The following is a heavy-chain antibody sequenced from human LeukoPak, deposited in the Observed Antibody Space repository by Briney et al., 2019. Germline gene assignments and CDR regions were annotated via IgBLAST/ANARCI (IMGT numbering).Heavy chain of an antibody. Sequence: ASVKVSCKASGYTFTGYYMHWVRQAPGQGLEWMGWINPNSGGTNYAQKFQGWVTMTRDTSISTAYMELSRLRPDDTAVYYCAREARLIHYYDSSGYYSPYYYYGMDVWGQGTTVTVSS. V-gene: IGHV1-2*04. CDR2: INPNSGGT. CDR1: GYTFTGYY. J-gene: IGHJ6*02. D-gene: IGHD3-22*01. CDR3: AREARLIHYYDSSGYYSPYYYYGMDV.